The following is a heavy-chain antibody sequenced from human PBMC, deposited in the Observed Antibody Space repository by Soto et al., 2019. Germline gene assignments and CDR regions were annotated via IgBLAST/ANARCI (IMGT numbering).Heavy chain of an antibody. V-gene: IGHV4-38-2*02. Sequence: PSETLSLTCAVSGYSISTGFNWAWIRQPPGKGLEWIGHIYYSGNTDYNPSLKSRLAISIDTSKNQFSLKLSSVTAADTAVYFCAREGGESSDGLYYFDSWGQGSLVTVSS. D-gene: IGHD3-16*01. CDR2: IYYSGNT. CDR3: AREGGESSDGLYYFDS. J-gene: IGHJ4*02. CDR1: GYSISTGFN.